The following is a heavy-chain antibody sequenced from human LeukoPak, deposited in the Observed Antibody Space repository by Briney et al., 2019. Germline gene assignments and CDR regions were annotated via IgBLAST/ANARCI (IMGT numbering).Heavy chain of an antibody. J-gene: IGHJ4*02. CDR1: GFTVSSNY. D-gene: IGHD6-19*01. Sequence: GGSLRLSCAASGFTVSSNYMSWVRQAPGKGLEWVSVSYSGGSTYYADSVKGRFSISRDNSKNTLYLQMNSLRAEDTAVYYCARAGSGQWYIDYWGQGTLVTVSS. V-gene: IGHV3-66*01. CDR3: ARAGSGQWYIDY. CDR2: SYSGGST.